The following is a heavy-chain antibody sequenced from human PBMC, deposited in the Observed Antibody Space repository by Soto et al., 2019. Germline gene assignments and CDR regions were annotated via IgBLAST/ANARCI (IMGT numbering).Heavy chain of an antibody. V-gene: IGHV3-23*01. D-gene: IGHD3-9*01. CDR1: GFTFSNAW. Sequence: GGSLRLSCAASGFTFSNAWMNWVRQAPGKGLEWVSLISGSGDSTYYADYVKGRFTISRDNSKNILYLQMNSLRAEDTAFFYCANPPYDFLTSKPVFDYGGQGTLVTVSS. CDR2: ISGSGDST. J-gene: IGHJ4*02. CDR3: ANPPYDFLTSKPVFDY.